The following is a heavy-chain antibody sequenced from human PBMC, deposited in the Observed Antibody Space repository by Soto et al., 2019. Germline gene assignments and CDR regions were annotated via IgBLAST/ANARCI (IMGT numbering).Heavy chain of an antibody. V-gene: IGHV1-2*04. CDR2: ISPNSGGT. CDR1: GYTFTGYY. D-gene: IGHD1-1*01. J-gene: IGHJ3*02. Sequence: ASVKVSCKASGYTFTGYYMHWVRQAPGQGLEWMGWISPNSGGTNYAQKFQGWVTMTRDTSISTAYMELSRLRSDDTAVYYCARSTVTGTTDLNAFDIWGQGTMVTVSS. CDR3: ARSTVTGTTDLNAFDI.